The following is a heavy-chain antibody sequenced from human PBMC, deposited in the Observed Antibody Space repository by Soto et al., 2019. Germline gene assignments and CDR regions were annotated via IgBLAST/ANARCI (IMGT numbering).Heavy chain of an antibody. J-gene: IGHJ4*02. CDR1: GYTFTSYG. Sequence: QVQLVQSGAEVKKPGASVKVSCKASGYTFTSYGISWVRQAPGQGLEWMAWISAYDGDTDYAQSLRGRVHKATDPSTGTANRGWRTRGSDDPAVYNCGRDRQYRRGCDPIDYWGQGSLVTVSS. CDR3: GRDRQYRRGCDPIDY. V-gene: IGHV1-18*04. CDR2: ISAYDGDT. D-gene: IGHD6-19*01.